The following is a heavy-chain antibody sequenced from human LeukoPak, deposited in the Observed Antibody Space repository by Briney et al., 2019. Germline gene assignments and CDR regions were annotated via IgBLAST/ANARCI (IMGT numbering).Heavy chain of an antibody. V-gene: IGHV5-51*01. CDR2: IYPGDSDT. CDR3: ARHKDRSSWYSNWFDP. Sequence: GESLKISCKGSGYSFTSYWIGWVRQMPGKGLEWMGIIYPGDSDTRYSPSFQGQVTISADKSISTAYLQWSSLKASDTAMYYCARHKDRSSWYSNWFDPWGQGTLVVVSS. J-gene: IGHJ5*02. CDR1: GYSFTSYW. D-gene: IGHD6-13*01.